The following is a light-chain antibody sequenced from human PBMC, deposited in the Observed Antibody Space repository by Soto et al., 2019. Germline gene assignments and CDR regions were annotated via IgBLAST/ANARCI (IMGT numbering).Light chain of an antibody. CDR2: AAS. V-gene: IGKV1-27*01. Sequence: IQMTQFPSSLSASVGDRVTITCRASQRISNYLAWYQQKPGKVPNLLIYAASTLQSGVPSRFSGSGSGTDFTLTISRLEPEDFAVYYCQQYGSSGTFGQGTKVDIK. CDR3: QQYGSSGT. J-gene: IGKJ1*01. CDR1: QRISNY.